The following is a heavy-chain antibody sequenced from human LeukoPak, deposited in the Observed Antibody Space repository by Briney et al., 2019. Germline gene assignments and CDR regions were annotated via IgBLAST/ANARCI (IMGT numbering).Heavy chain of an antibody. CDR3: AKDEDYYYGSGSYYPDY. J-gene: IGHJ4*02. V-gene: IGHV3-30*18. CDR2: ISYDGSNK. D-gene: IGHD3-10*01. Sequence: GSLRLSCAASGFTFSSYGMHWVRQAPGKGLEWVAVISYDGSNKYYADSVKGRFTISRDNSKNTLYLQMNSLRAEDTAVYYRAKDEDYYYGSGSYYPDYWGQGTLVTVSS. CDR1: GFTFSSYG.